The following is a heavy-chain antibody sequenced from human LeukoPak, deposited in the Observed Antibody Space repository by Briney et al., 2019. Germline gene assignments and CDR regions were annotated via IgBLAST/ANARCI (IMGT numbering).Heavy chain of an antibody. V-gene: IGHV3-30*02. J-gene: IGHJ6*02. CDR2: IRYDGSNK. CDR1: GFTFSSYW. CDR3: AKVAQPYYYYYGMDV. Sequence: GGSLRLSCAASGFTFSSYWMHWVRQAPGKGLEWVAFIRYDGSNKYYADSVKGRFTISRDNSKNTLYLQMNSLRAEDTAVYYCAKVAQPYYYYYGMDVWGQGTTVTVSS.